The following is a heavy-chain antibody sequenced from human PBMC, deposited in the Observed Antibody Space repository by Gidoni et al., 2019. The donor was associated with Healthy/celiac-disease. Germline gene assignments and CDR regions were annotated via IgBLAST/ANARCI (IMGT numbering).Heavy chain of an antibody. CDR3: ARGFWSGSHGMDV. Sequence: QVTLKESGPALVKPTQTLTLTCTFSGFSLSTCGMRVRWIRQPPGKALEWLARIDWDDDKFYRTSLKTRLTISKDTSKNQVVLTMTNMDPVDTATYYCARGFWSGSHGMDVWGQGTTVTVSS. CDR1: GFSLSTCGMR. J-gene: IGHJ6*02. CDR2: IDWDDDK. D-gene: IGHD3-3*01. V-gene: IGHV2-70*04.